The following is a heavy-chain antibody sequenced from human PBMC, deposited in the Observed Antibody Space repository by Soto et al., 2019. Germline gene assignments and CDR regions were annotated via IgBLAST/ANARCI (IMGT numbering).Heavy chain of an antibody. J-gene: IGHJ6*02. CDR2: IWYDGSNK. Sequence: GGSLRLSCAASGFTFSSYGMHWVRQAPGKGLEWVAVIWYDGSNKYYADSVKGRFTISRDNSKNTLYLQMNSLRAEDTAVYYCARDANRYSSSKDYYYGMDVWGQGTTVTVSS. D-gene: IGHD6-6*01. V-gene: IGHV3-33*01. CDR1: GFTFSSYG. CDR3: ARDANRYSSSKDYYYGMDV.